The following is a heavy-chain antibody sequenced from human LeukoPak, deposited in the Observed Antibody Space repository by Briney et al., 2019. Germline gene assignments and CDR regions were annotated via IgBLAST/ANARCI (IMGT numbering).Heavy chain of an antibody. D-gene: IGHD4-17*01. Sequence: GGSSRLPCAASGFTFSSYAMSWVRQAPGKGLEWVSAISGSGGRTYYADSVKGRFTISRDNSKNTLYLQMNSLRADDTAVYYCAKGNGDHAIHPDYWGQGNLITVTS. V-gene: IGHV3-23*01. J-gene: IGHJ4*02. CDR2: ISGSGGRT. CDR1: GFTFSSYA. CDR3: AKGNGDHAIHPDY.